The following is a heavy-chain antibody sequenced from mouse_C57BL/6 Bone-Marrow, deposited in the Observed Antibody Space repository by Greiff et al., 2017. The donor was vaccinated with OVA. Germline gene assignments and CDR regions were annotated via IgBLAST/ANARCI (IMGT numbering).Heavy chain of an antibody. V-gene: IGHV5-17*01. D-gene: IGHD2-4*01. CDR1: GFTFSDYG. CDR3: ARLPIYYDYDEGAWFAY. CDR2: ISSGSSTL. J-gene: IGHJ3*01. Sequence: EVQGVESGGGLVKPGGSLKLSCAASGFTFSDYGMHWVRQAPEKGLEWVAYISSGSSTLYYADTVKGRFTISRDYAKNTLFLQMTSLRSEDTAMYYCARLPIYYDYDEGAWFAYWGQGTLVTVSA.